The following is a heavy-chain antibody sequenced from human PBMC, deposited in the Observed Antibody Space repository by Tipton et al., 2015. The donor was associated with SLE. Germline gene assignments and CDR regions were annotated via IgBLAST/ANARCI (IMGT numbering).Heavy chain of an antibody. CDR3: ARDGRYCSSTSCYRGFDY. Sequence: LRLSCAVYGGSFSGYYWSWIRQPPGKGLEWIGEINHSGGTNYNPSLKSRVTISVDTSKNQFSLKLSSVTAADTAVYYCARDGRYCSSTSCYRGFDYWGQGTLVTVSS. D-gene: IGHD2-2*01. CDR1: GGSFSGYY. J-gene: IGHJ4*02. CDR2: INHSGGT. V-gene: IGHV4-34*01.